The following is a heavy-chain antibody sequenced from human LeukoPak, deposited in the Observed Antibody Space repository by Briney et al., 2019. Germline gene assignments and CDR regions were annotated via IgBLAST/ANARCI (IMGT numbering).Heavy chain of an antibody. Sequence: SETLSLTCAVYGGSFSGYYWSWIRQPPGKGLEWIGEINHSGSTNYNPSLESRVTISVDTSKNQFSLKLSSVTAADTAVYYCERVTLRGSRKKDIVVVPAAILAYDYWGQGTLVTVSS. V-gene: IGHV4-34*01. CDR3: ERVTLRGSRKKDIVVVPAAILAYDY. D-gene: IGHD2-2*02. CDR1: GGSFSGYY. J-gene: IGHJ4*02. CDR2: INHSGST.